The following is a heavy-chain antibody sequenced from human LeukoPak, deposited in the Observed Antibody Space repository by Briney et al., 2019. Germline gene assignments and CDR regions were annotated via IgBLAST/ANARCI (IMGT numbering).Heavy chain of an antibody. J-gene: IGHJ4*02. Sequence: GGSLRLSCAASGFTFGRFAMSWVRQSPGQGLEWVSVISDSGSNTYYADSVKGRFTISRDNSKNTLYLQMNSLRADDTAVYYCANPDSSGFYFSMRFDFWGQGTLVTVSS. CDR2: ISDSGSNT. V-gene: IGHV3-23*01. D-gene: IGHD3-22*01. CDR3: ANPDSSGFYFSMRFDF. CDR1: GFTFGRFA.